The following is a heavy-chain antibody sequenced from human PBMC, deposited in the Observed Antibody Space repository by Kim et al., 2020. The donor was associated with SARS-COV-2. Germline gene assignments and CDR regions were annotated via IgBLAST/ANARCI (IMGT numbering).Heavy chain of an antibody. J-gene: IGHJ3*02. V-gene: IGHV6-1*01. CDR2: AFYRSKWYY. CDR3: ARALRCSFDI. CDR1: GDSVSSNSVT. Sequence: SQTLSLTCAISGDSVSSNSVTWNWIRQSPSRGLEWLGRAFYRSKWYYDYAVTMKSRIAITPDTSKNQFSLQLNSVTPEDTAVYYCARALRCSFDIWDQGTMVTVSS. D-gene: IGHD2-8*01.